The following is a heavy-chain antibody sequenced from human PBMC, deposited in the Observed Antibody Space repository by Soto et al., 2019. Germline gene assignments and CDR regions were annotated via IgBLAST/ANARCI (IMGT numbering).Heavy chain of an antibody. CDR1: GGSISSGGYY. Sequence: SETLSLTCTVSGGSISSGGYYWSWIRQHPGKGLEWIGYIYYSGSTYYNPSLKSRVTISVDTSKNQFSLKLSSVTAADTAVYYCARDEQRGSSPGMDVWGQGTTVTVSS. J-gene: IGHJ6*02. CDR3: ARDEQRGSSPGMDV. V-gene: IGHV4-31*03. D-gene: IGHD3-10*01. CDR2: IYYSGST.